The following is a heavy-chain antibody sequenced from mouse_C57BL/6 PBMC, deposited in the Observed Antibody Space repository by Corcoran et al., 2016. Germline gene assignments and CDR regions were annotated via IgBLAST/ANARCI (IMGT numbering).Heavy chain of an antibody. CDR2: INPYNGGT. J-gene: IGHJ4*01. D-gene: IGHD4-1*01. CDR1: GYTFTDYY. V-gene: IGHV1-19*01. Sequence: EVQLQQSGPVLVKPGASVKMSCKASGYTFTDYYMNWVKQSHGKSLEWIGVINPYNGGTSYNQKFKGKATLTVDKSSSTAYMELNSLTSEDSAVYYCARDRTGTSLYAMDYWGQGTSVTVSS. CDR3: ARDRTGTSLYAMDY.